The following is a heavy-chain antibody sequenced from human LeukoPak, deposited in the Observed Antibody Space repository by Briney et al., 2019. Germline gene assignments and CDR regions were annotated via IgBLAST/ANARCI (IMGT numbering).Heavy chain of an antibody. Sequence: PSVTLSLTCTVSDDSISSYYWSWIRQPPGKALECIGYIYINGDTNSNPSLKSRVTMSLDTSKKQFSLQLRSVTAADTAVYFCARTARVFDHWGQGLLVTVSS. CDR1: DDSISSYY. CDR2: IYINGDT. CDR3: ARTARVFDH. D-gene: IGHD2-21*02. J-gene: IGHJ4*02. V-gene: IGHV4-4*08.